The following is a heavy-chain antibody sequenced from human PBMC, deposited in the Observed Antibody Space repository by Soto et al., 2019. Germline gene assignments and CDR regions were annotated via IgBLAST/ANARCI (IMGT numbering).Heavy chain of an antibody. D-gene: IGHD4-17*01. Sequence: EVQLLESGGGWLNPGGSLSLPFQAPGLPFTTYPLIWFGRPPGRGLEWVSVITGSGGSTYYADSVKGRFTISRDTSKNTLFLQMNSLRAEDTAVYYCAKDRYGDYGGIDYWGQGTMVTVSS. V-gene: IGHV3-23*01. CDR3: AKDRYGDYGGIDY. CDR2: ITGSGGST. J-gene: IGHJ4*02. CDR1: GLPFTTYP.